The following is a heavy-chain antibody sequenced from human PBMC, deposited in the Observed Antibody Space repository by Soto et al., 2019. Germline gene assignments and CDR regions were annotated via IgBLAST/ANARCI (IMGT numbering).Heavy chain of an antibody. Sequence: SDTLSLTCTVSGGSISSYYWSWIRQPPGKGLEWIGYIYYSGSTNYNPSLKSRVTISVDTSKNQFSLKLSSVTAADTAVYYCARHLTMVRGGMSGNAFDSWGQRTMVTVSS. J-gene: IGHJ3*02. CDR1: GGSISSYY. D-gene: IGHD3-10*01. CDR3: ARHLTMVRGGMSGNAFDS. V-gene: IGHV4-59*01. CDR2: IYYSGST.